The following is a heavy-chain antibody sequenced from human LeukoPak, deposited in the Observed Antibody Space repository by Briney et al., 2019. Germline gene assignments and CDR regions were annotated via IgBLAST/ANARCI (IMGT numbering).Heavy chain of an antibody. CDR3: AREAVRGVPPPRYYYYYMDV. CDR1: GGSISSGSYY. CDR2: IYTSGST. V-gene: IGHV4-61*02. D-gene: IGHD3-10*01. J-gene: IGHJ6*03. Sequence: PSETLSLTCTVSGGSISSGSYYWSWIRQPAGKGLEWIGRIYTSGSTNYNPSLKSRVTISVDTSKNQFSLKLSSVTAADTAVYYCAREAVRGVPPPRYYYYYMDVWGKGTTVTVSS.